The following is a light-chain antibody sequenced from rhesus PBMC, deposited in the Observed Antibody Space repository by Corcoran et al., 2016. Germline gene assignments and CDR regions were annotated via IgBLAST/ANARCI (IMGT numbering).Light chain of an antibody. Sequence: EIVLTQSPATLSLSPGERATLSCRASQSVSSNLAYYQQRPGQVPRLLIYGSSSRATGIPDRFSGRGSGTDFTLTISSLEPEDFSVYYLQQYSNWPYSFSQGTQVEIK. J-gene: IGKJ2*01. CDR3: QQYSNWPYS. CDR1: QSVSSN. CDR2: GSS. V-gene: IGKV3-42*03.